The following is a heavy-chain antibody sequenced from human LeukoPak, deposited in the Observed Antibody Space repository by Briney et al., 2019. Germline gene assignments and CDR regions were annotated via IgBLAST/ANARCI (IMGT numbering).Heavy chain of an antibody. CDR1: GFTVSSNY. CDR2: IYSGGST. J-gene: IGHJ3*02. D-gene: IGHD3-22*01. Sequence: GGSLRLSCAASGFTVSSNYMSWVRQAPGKGLEWVSVIYSGGSTYYADSGKGRFTISRHNSKNTLYLQMNSLRAEDTAVYYCARGTYYYDSSGSLGAFDIWGQGTMVTVSS. V-gene: IGHV3-53*04. CDR3: ARGTYYYDSSGSLGAFDI.